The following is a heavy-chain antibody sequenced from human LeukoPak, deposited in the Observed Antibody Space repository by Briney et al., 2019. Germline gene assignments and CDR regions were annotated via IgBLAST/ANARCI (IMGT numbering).Heavy chain of an antibody. CDR3: ARDRDYCSSDSCYNWFDP. D-gene: IGHD2-2*01. CDR1: GGSVSSYY. CDR2: IDYSGSS. J-gene: IGHJ5*02. Sequence: SETLSLTCTVSGGSVSSYYWSWIRQPPGKGLEWIGYIDYSGSSNYNPSLKSRVTMSVDTSRDQFSLHLSSVTAADTAVYYCARDRDYCSSDSCYNWFDPWGQGTLVTVSS. V-gene: IGHV4-59*02.